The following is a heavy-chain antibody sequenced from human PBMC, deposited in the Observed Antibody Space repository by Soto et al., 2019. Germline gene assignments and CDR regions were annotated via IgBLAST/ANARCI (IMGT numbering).Heavy chain of an antibody. CDR1: GGSFSGYY. Sequence: SETLSLTCAVYGGSFSGYYWSWIRQPPGKGLEWIGEINHSGSTNYNPSLKSRVTISVDTSKNQFSLKLSSVTAADTAVYYCARPGGGDGYNFVLSGAFDIWGQGTMVTVSS. J-gene: IGHJ3*02. CDR2: INHSGST. CDR3: ARPGGGDGYNFVLSGAFDI. V-gene: IGHV4-34*01. D-gene: IGHD5-12*01.